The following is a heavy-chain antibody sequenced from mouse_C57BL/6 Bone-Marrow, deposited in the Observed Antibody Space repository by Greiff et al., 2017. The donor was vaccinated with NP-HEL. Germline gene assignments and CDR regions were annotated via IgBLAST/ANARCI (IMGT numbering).Heavy chain of an antibody. CDR3: TRAITYYFDY. CDR2: IDPENGDT. CDR1: GFNIIDDY. Sequence: VQLQQSGAELVRPGASVKLSCTASGFNIIDDYMHWVKQRPEQGLEWIGWIDPENGDTEYASKFQGKATITADTSSNTAYLQLSSLTSEDTAVYYCTRAITYYFDYWGQGTTLTVSS. D-gene: IGHD2-4*01. J-gene: IGHJ2*01. V-gene: IGHV14-4*01.